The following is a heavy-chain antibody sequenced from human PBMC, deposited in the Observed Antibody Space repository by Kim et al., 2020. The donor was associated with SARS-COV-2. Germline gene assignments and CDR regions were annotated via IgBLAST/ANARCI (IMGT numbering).Heavy chain of an antibody. CDR1: GFTVSSNY. CDR3: ARGRSGSYFGGYYYYGMDV. J-gene: IGHJ6*02. V-gene: IGHV3-53*04. Sequence: GGSLRLSCAASGFTVSSNYMSWVRQAPGKGLEWVAVIYSGGSTYYSDSVKGRFTTSRHNSKNTLYLQMNSLRAEDTAVYYCARGRSGSYFGGYYYYGMDVWGQGTTVTVSS. D-gene: IGHD1-26*01. CDR2: IYSGGST.